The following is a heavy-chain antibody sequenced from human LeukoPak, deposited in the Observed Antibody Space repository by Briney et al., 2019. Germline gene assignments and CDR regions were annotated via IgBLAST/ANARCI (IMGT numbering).Heavy chain of an antibody. V-gene: IGHV1-2*02. CDR2: INPNSGGT. J-gene: IGHJ4*02. D-gene: IGHD3-3*01. Sequence: ASVMVSCEASGYTFTSYDINWVRQATGQGLEWMGWINPNSGGTDYAQKFQGRVTMTRDTSISTAYMELSRLRSDDTAVYYCARDHLDFWSGYNYFDYWGQGTLVTVSS. CDR3: ARDHLDFWSGYNYFDY. CDR1: GYTFTSYD.